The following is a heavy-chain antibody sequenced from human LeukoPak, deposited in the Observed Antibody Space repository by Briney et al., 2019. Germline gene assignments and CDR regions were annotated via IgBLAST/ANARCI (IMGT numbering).Heavy chain of an antibody. CDR3: ARDYCTTTSCSYSDS. D-gene: IGHD2-2*01. CDR1: GGSISSSSYY. J-gene: IGHJ4*02. V-gene: IGHV4-39*07. Sequence: SETLSLTCTVSGGSISSSSYYWGWIRQPPGKGLDWIGYIYQSGTTYYNPSLKSRVTISVDRYGNQFSLKLSSVTAADTAVYYCARDYCTTTSCSYSDSWGQGILVTVSS. CDR2: IYQSGTT.